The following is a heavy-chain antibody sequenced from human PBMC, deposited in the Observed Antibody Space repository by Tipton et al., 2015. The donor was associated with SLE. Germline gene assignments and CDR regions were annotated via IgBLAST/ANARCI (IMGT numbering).Heavy chain of an antibody. D-gene: IGHD5-24*01. CDR3: ARGERRDGYNSRFGI. V-gene: IGHV3-43*01. CDR1: GFTFDDYT. CDR2: ITWDGGVT. Sequence: SLRLSCAASGFTFDDYTMHWVRQAPGKGLEWVSLITWDGGVTYYADSVKGRFTISRDNRKDSLYLQMNSLRTEDTAVYYCARGERRDGYNSRFGIWGQGTMVTVSS. J-gene: IGHJ3*02.